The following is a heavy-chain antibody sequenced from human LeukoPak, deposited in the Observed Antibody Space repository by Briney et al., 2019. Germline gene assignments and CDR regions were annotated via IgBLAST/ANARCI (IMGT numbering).Heavy chain of an antibody. CDR1: GGSISSSNYY. Sequence: SETLSLTCTVSGGSISSSNYYWGWIRQPPGKGLEWIGSIYYSGSTYYNPSLKSRVTISVDTSKNQFSLKLRSVTAADTAVYYCATIAPIAAAGEFDYWGQGTLVTVSS. D-gene: IGHD6-13*01. J-gene: IGHJ4*02. V-gene: IGHV4-39*01. CDR2: IYYSGST. CDR3: ATIAPIAAAGEFDY.